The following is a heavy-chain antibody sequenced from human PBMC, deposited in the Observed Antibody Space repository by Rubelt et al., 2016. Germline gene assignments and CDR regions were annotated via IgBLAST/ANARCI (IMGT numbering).Heavy chain of an antibody. CDR3: ARSTYYYDSSGYSH. V-gene: IGHV3-48*02. J-gene: IGHJ4*02. CDR2: ISSSGSTI. Sequence: GRGLEWVSYISSSGSTIYYADSVKGRFTISRDNAKNSLYLQMNSLRDEDTAVYYCARSTYYYDSSGYSHWGQGTLVTVSS. D-gene: IGHD3-22*01.